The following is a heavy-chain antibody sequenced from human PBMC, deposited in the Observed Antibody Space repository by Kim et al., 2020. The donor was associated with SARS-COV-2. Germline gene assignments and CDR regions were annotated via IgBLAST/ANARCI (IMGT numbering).Heavy chain of an antibody. CDR2: ISYDGSNK. Sequence: GGSLRLSCAASGFTFNTYGMHWVRQAPGKGLEWVAVISYDGSNKYYADSVKGRFTISRDNSKNTLYLQMNSLGIEDTAVYYCAKSFSGSYFGYDYWGQGTLLTVSS. D-gene: IGHD1-26*01. V-gene: IGHV3-30*18. CDR1: GFTFNTYG. J-gene: IGHJ4*02. CDR3: AKSFSGSYFGYDY.